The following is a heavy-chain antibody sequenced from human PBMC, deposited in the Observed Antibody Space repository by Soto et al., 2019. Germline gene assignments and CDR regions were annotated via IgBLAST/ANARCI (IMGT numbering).Heavy chain of an antibody. CDR1: GGTFSSYA. CDR2: IIPIFGTA. CDR3: ARGTYSSGWYVTNYYYYGMDV. V-gene: IGHV1-69*13. J-gene: IGHJ6*02. D-gene: IGHD6-19*01. Sequence: ASVKVSCKASGGTFSSYAISWVRQAPGQGLEWMGGIIPIFGTANYAQKFQGRVTITADESTSTAYMELSSLRSEDTAVYYCARGTYSSGWYVTNYYYYGMDVWGQGTTVTVSS.